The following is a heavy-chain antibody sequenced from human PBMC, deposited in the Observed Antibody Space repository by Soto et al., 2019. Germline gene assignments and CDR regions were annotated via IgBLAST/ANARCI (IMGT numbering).Heavy chain of an antibody. CDR1: GFTFSSYA. J-gene: IGHJ6*02. CDR2: ISYDGSNK. D-gene: IGHD6-13*01. CDR3: ARDLTPAPYSSSWYILTDYYYYGMDV. V-gene: IGHV3-30-3*01. Sequence: GGSLRLSCAASGFTFSSYAMHWVRQAPGKGLEWVAVISYDGSNKYYADSVKGRFTISRDNSKNTLYLQMNSLRAEDTAVYYCARDLTPAPYSSSWYILTDYYYYGMDVWGQGTTVTVSS.